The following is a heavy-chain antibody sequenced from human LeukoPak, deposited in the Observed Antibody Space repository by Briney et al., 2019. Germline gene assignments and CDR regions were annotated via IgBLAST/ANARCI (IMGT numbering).Heavy chain of an antibody. V-gene: IGHV3-30*03. Sequence: GRSLRLSCAASGFTFSSYGMHWVRQAPGKGLEWVAVISYDGSNKYYADSVKGRFTISRDNSKNTLYLQMNSLRAEDTAVYYCARDQASITMVRGVNWFDPWGQGTLVTVSS. D-gene: IGHD3-10*01. CDR1: GFTFSSYG. CDR2: ISYDGSNK. J-gene: IGHJ5*02. CDR3: ARDQASITMVRGVNWFDP.